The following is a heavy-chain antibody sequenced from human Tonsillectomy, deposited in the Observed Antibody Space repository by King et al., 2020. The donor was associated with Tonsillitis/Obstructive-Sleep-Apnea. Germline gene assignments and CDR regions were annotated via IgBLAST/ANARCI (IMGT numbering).Heavy chain of an antibody. CDR3: AGQNLWGYYFDY. CDR2: INHSGST. D-gene: IGHD7-27*01. J-gene: IGHJ4*02. CDR1: GGSFSVYN. Sequence: VQLQQWGAGLLKPSETLSLTCAVYGGSFSVYNWTWIRQPPGKGLEWIGEINHSGSTTYDPSLKSRVTISLDTSKNQFSLKLSSVTAADTAVYYCAGQNLWGYYFDYWGQGTPVTVSS. V-gene: IGHV4-34*01.